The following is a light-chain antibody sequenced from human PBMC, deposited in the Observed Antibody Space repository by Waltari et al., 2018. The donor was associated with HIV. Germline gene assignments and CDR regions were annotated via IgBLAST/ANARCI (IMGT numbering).Light chain of an antibody. J-gene: IGLJ1*01. V-gene: IGLV2-14*01. CDR2: EVN. Sequence: HSALTPPASVSGSPGQTVTLSCSGTSSDVGGFTYFPWYQQHPGKAPKLMIYEVNNRPSRISSRFSGSKSGNTAYLTISGLQAEDEADYYCSSFSSGNSLEVFGTGTKVTFL. CDR3: SSFSSGNSLEV. CDR1: SSDVGGFTY.